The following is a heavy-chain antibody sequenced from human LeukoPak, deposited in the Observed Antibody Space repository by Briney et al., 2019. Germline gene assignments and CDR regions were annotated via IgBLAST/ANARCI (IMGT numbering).Heavy chain of an antibody. CDR3: ARGKVATIRKNWFDP. J-gene: IGHJ5*02. D-gene: IGHD5-12*01. CDR2: INHSGST. Sequence: SETLSLTCAVYGGSFSGYYWSWLRQPPGKGLEWLGEINHSGSTNYNPSLKRRVTISVDTSKNQFSLKLSSVTAADTAVYYCARGKVATIRKNWFDPWGQGTLVTVSS. V-gene: IGHV4-34*01. CDR1: GGSFSGYY.